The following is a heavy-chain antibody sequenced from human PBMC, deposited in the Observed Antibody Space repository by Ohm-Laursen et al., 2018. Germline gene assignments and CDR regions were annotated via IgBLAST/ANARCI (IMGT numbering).Heavy chain of an antibody. J-gene: IGHJ6*02. D-gene: IGHD3-10*01. CDR2: IYYSGST. CDR3: ERGHRTYYYGSGRSPGMDV. Sequence: TLSLTCTVSGGSISSGGYYWSWIRQHPGKGLEWIGYIYYSGSTYYNPSLKSRVTISVDTSKNQFSLKLSSVTAADTAVYYCERGHRTYYYGSGRSPGMDVWGQGTTVTVSS. CDR1: GGSISSGGYY. V-gene: IGHV4-31*03.